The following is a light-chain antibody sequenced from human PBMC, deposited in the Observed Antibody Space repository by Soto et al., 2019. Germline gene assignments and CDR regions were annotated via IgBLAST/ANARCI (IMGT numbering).Light chain of an antibody. J-gene: IGKJ4*01. CDR3: MQALQTPLT. CDR2: LGS. CDR1: QSLLHSNGYNY. V-gene: IGKV2-28*01. Sequence: DIVMTQYPLSLPVTPGEPASISCRSSQSLLHSNGYNYLDWYLQKPGQSPQLLIYLGSNRASGVPDRFSGSGSGTDFTLKISRVEAEDVGVYYYMQALQTPLTFGGGTKVEIK.